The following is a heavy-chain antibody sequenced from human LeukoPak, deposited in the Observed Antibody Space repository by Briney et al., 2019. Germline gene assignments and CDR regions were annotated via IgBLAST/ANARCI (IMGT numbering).Heavy chain of an antibody. CDR3: ATIKRGNIFGFFDF. CDR2: VLDNVRT. D-gene: IGHD5-18*01. Sequence: ASETLSLTCTVSGGSISSHYWSRVRQPPGKGLEWIGYVLDNVRTKDNPSLNSRFTLSADTSKNQFSLRLTSVTAADTAVYYCATIKRGNIFGFFDFWGQEILVTVSS. J-gene: IGHJ4*02. CDR1: GGSISSHY. V-gene: IGHV4-59*11.